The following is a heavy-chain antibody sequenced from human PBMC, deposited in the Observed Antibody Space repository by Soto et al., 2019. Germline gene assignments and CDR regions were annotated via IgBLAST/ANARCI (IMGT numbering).Heavy chain of an antibody. CDR1: GFTFSSYA. D-gene: IGHD3-16*01. V-gene: IGHV3-23*01. CDR3: AKALLGDGYDFDY. J-gene: IGHJ4*02. CDR2: IRGSGGST. Sequence: GESLKISCAASGFTFSSYAMSWVRQAPGKGLEWVSAIRGSGGSTYYADSVKGRFTITRVNSKKTLYLQMNRLRAEDATEYYCAKALLGDGYDFDYWGQGTLVTVSS.